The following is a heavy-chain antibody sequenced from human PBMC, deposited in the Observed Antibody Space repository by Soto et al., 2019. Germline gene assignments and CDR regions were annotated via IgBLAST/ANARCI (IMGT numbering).Heavy chain of an antibody. CDR1: GGSFSGYY. CDR3: ARGRVVLRFLEWPTGYYGMDV. D-gene: IGHD3-3*01. J-gene: IGHJ6*02. CDR2: INHSGST. V-gene: IGHV4-34*01. Sequence: SETLSLTCAVYGGSFSGYYWSWIRQPPGRGLEWIGEINHSGSTNYNPSLKSRVTISVDTSKNQFSLKLSSVTAADTAVYYCARGRVVLRFLEWPTGYYGMDVWGQGTTVTVSS.